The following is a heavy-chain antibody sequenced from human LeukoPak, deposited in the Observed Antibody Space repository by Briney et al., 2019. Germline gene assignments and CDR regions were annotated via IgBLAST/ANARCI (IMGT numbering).Heavy chain of an antibody. CDR1: GGSISSGSYY. Sequence: SSETLSPTCTVSGGSISSGSYYWHWIRQPAGKGLEWIGRISTSGITKYNPSLKSRVTIPVDTSKNQFSLKLSSVTAADTAVYYCARGPDYSNYVDYWGQGTLVTVSS. J-gene: IGHJ4*02. CDR3: ARGPDYSNYVDY. CDR2: ISTSGIT. V-gene: IGHV4-61*02. D-gene: IGHD4-11*01.